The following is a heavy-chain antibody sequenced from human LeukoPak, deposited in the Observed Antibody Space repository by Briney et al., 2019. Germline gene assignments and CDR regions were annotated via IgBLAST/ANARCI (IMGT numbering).Heavy chain of an antibody. V-gene: IGHV3-48*03. CDR2: ISSSGSII. J-gene: IGHJ4*02. Sequence: PGGTLRLSCAASGFIFSSYEMSWVRQAPGKGLEWVSYISSSGSIIYYADSVKGRFTISRDNAKNSLYLQMNSLRAEDTAVYYCASIPSRKQLVDYWGEGTLVTVSA. D-gene: IGHD6-13*01. CDR3: ASIPSRKQLVDY. CDR1: GFIFSSYE.